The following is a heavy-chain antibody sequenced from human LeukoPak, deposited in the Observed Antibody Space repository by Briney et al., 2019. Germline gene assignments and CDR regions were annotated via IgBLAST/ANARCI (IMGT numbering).Heavy chain of an antibody. J-gene: IGHJ4*02. CDR3: ATASGYSSGWPLDY. V-gene: IGHV1-8*02. CDR1: GYTFTSYD. Sequence: ASVKVSCKASGYTFTSYDINWVRQATGQGLEWMGWMNPNSGNTGYAQKFQGRVTMTEDTSTDTAYMELSSLRSEDTAVYYCATASGYSSGWPLDYWGQGTLVTVSS. D-gene: IGHD6-19*01. CDR2: MNPNSGNT.